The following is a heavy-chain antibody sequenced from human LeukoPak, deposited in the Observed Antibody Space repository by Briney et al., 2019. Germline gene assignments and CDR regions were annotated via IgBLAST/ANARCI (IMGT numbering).Heavy chain of an antibody. CDR3: ARAPGYSYGYSSGAFDI. D-gene: IGHD5-18*01. Sequence: SETLSLTCTVSGGSISSYYWSWIRQPPGKGLEWVGQIYYRGTTNYNPSLKSRVTISIDTSKNQFSLKLNSVTAADTAVYYCARAPGYSYGYSSGAFDIWGQGTMVTVSS. CDR2: IYYRGTT. V-gene: IGHV4-59*01. CDR1: GGSISSYY. J-gene: IGHJ3*02.